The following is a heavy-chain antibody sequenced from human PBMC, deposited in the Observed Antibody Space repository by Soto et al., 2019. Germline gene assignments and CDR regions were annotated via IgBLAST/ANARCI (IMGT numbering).Heavy chain of an antibody. CDR3: ARALDYDFWGGRNWFDP. Sequence: WTWIRQSPGKGLEWVGYIYYTGITNYNPSLKRRVTISLDRSKSQFSLKLDSVTAADTAVYYCARALDYDFWGGRNWFDPWGQGTLVTVSS. J-gene: IGHJ5*02. V-gene: IGHV4-59*01. D-gene: IGHD3-3*01. CDR2: IYYTGIT.